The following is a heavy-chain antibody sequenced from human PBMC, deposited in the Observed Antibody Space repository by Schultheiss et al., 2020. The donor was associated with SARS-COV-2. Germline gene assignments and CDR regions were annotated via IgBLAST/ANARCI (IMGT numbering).Heavy chain of an antibody. J-gene: IGHJ3*02. D-gene: IGHD6-19*01. CDR1: GGSFSGYY. V-gene: IGHV4-34*01. CDR3: ARLYSSGIDAFDI. CDR2: INHSVST. Sequence: SQTLSLTCAVYGGSFSGYYWSWIRQPPGKGLEWIGEINHSVSTNYNPSLKSRVTISVDTSKNQFSLKLSSVTAADTAVYYCARLYSSGIDAFDIWGQGTMVTVSS.